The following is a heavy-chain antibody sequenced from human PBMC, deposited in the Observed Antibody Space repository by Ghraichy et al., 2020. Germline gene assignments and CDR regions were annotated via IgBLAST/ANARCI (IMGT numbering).Heavy chain of an antibody. CDR3: ARDVSQWLVLRYFDY. CDR2: INHSGST. V-gene: IGHV4-34*01. CDR1: GGSFSGYY. D-gene: IGHD6-19*01. Sequence: TLSLTCAVYGGSFSGYYWSWIRQPPGKGLEWIGEINHSGSTNYNPSLKSRVTISVDTSNNQFSLKLSSVTAADTAVYYCARDVSQWLVLRYFDYWGQGTLVTVSS. J-gene: IGHJ4*02.